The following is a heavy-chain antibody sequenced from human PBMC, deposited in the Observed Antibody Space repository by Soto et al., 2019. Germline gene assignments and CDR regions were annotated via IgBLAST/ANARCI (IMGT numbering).Heavy chain of an antibody. CDR1: GFTFSSYS. CDR3: ERDCRPGLSSTSCYESWWVCYYYYGMDV. Sequence: GGSLRLSCAASGFTFSSYSMNWVRQAPGKGLEWVSSISSSSSYIYYADSVKGRFTISRDNAKNSLYLQMNSLRAEDKAVYYCERDCRPGLSSTSCYESWWVCYYYYGMDVWGQGTTVTVSS. V-gene: IGHV3-21*01. D-gene: IGHD2-2*01. CDR2: ISSSSSYI. J-gene: IGHJ6*02.